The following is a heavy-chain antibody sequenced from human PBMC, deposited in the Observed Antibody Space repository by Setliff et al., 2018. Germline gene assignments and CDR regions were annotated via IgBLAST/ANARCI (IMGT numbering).Heavy chain of an antibody. Sequence: GGSLRLSCAASGFTFGDYAITWVRQAPGKGLEWVSYISRGGNTIYYADSVKGRFTISRDNARDSLFLQMNTLRAEDTAVYYCAREVVGAPSAFDIWGQGTMVTVSS. CDR3: AREVVGAPSAFDI. J-gene: IGHJ3*02. V-gene: IGHV3-11*04. CDR2: ISRGGNTI. D-gene: IGHD1-26*01. CDR1: GFTFGDYA.